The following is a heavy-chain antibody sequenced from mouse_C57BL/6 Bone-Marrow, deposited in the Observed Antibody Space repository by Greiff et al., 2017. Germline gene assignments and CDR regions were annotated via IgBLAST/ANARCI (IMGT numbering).Heavy chain of an antibody. CDR1: GFTFSDYY. V-gene: IGHV5-12*01. CDR3: ARDGYYAYYYAMDY. J-gene: IGHJ4*01. Sequence: EVKLMESGGGLVQPGGSLKLSCAASGFTFSDYYMYWVRQTPEKRLEWVAYISNGGGSTYYPDTVKGRFTISRDNAKNTLYLQMSRLKSEDTAMYYCARDGYYAYYYAMDYWGQGTSVTVSS. CDR2: ISNGGGST. D-gene: IGHD2-3*01.